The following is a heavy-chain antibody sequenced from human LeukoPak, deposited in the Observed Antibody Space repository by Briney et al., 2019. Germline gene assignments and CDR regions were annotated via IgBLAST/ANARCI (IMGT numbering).Heavy chain of an antibody. CDR2: ISAYNGNT. J-gene: IGHJ4*02. V-gene: IGHV1-18*04. Sequence: ASVKVSCKASGYTFTGYYIHWVRQAPGQGLEWMGWISAYNGNTNYAQKLQGRVTMTTDTSTSTAYMELRSLRSDDTAVYYCARVRYYYDSSGYQTFDYWGQGTLVTVSS. D-gene: IGHD3-22*01. CDR1: GYTFTGYY. CDR3: ARVRYYYDSSGYQTFDY.